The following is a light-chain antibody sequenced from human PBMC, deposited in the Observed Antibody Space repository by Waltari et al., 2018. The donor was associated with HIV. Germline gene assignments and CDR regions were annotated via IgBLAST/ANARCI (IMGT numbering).Light chain of an antibody. CDR3: SSYAGGNNYV. CDR1: SSDVGGYSY. CDR2: EVS. Sequence: QSALTQPPSASGSPGQSVTISCTGTSSDVGGYSYVSWYQQHPGKAPKLMIYEVSERPSGVPDRFFGSKSGNTASRTVAGLQAEDEAEYFCSSYAGGNNYVFGTGTKVTVL. V-gene: IGLV2-8*01. J-gene: IGLJ1*01.